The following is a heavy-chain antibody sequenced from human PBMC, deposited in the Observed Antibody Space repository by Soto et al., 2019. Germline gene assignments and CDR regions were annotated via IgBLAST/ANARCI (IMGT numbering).Heavy chain of an antibody. CDR3: ARARNYYDSSGYYYAPFDY. D-gene: IGHD3-22*01. V-gene: IGHV1-69*01. Sequence: QVQLVQSGAEVKKPGSSVKVSCKASGGTFSSYAISWVRPAPGQGLEWMGGIIPIFGTANYAQKFQGRVTITADESTSTAYMELSSLRSEDTAVYYCARARNYYDSSGYYYAPFDYWGQGTLVTVSS. J-gene: IGHJ4*02. CDR1: GGTFSSYA. CDR2: IIPIFGTA.